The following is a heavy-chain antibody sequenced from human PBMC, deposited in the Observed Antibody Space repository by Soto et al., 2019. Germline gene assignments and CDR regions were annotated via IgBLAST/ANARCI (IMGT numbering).Heavy chain of an antibody. J-gene: IGHJ6*02. CDR2: ISSSGSTT. D-gene: IGHD2-2*01. V-gene: IGHV3-48*03. CDR1: GFTFSSYE. CDR3: AKDGRRGSSTSDRDYYYYYGMDV. Sequence: GGSLRLSCAASGFTFSSYEMNWVRQAPGKGLEWVSYISSSGSTTYYADSVKGRFTISRDNSKNTLYLQMNSLRAEDTAVYYCAKDGRRGSSTSDRDYYYYYGMDVWGQGTTVTVSS.